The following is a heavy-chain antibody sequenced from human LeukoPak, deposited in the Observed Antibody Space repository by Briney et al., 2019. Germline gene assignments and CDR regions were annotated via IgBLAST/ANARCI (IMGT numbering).Heavy chain of an antibody. Sequence: GASVKVSCKASGHTFTSYGISWVRQAPGQGLEWMGWISAYNGNTNYAQKLQGRVTMTTDTSTSTAYMELRSLRSDDTAVYYCARTTIVGYCSSTSCPYFDYWGQGTLVTVSS. V-gene: IGHV1-18*01. D-gene: IGHD2-2*01. J-gene: IGHJ4*02. CDR2: ISAYNGNT. CDR1: GHTFTSYG. CDR3: ARTTIVGYCSSTSCPYFDY.